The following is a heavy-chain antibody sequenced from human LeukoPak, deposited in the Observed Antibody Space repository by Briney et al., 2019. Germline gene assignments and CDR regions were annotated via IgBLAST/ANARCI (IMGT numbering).Heavy chain of an antibody. CDR1: GASISSSSYY. V-gene: IGHV4-39*07. CDR3: ARGLTFDYYYGSGSYPDRDY. D-gene: IGHD3-10*01. CDR2: INHSGST. J-gene: IGHJ4*02. Sequence: PSETLSLTCTVSGASISSSSYYWGWIRQPPGKGLEWIGEINHSGSTNYNPSLKSRVTISVDTSKNQFSLKLSSVTAADTAVYYCARGLTFDYYYGSGSYPDRDYWGQGTLVTVSS.